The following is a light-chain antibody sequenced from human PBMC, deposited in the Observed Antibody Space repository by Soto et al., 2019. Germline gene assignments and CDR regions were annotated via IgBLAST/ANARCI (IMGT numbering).Light chain of an antibody. CDR1: QSVSSSY. Sequence: EIVLTQSPGTLSLSPGERSTLSCRASQSVSSSYLAWYQEKPGQAPRXXIYGASSRATGIPDRFSGSGSGTDLTITISRLEPEDFAVYYCHQYGSSAWTFGQGTKVDIK. J-gene: IGKJ1*01. CDR2: GAS. V-gene: IGKV3-20*01. CDR3: HQYGSSAWT.